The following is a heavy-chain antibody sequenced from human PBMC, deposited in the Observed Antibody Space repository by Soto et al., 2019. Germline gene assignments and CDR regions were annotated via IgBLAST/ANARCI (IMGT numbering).Heavy chain of an antibody. V-gene: IGHV4-59*01. CDR3: ARSRGGYFDY. CDR1: GGSISSYY. J-gene: IGHJ4*02. Sequence: QVQLQESGPGLVKPSETLSLTCTVSGGSISSYYWSWIRQPPGKGLEWIGYIYYSGSTNYNPSLKSRVTISVDTSKNQFSLKLSSVTAADTAVYCCARSRGGYFDYWGQGTLVTVSS. CDR2: IYYSGST. D-gene: IGHD3-16*01.